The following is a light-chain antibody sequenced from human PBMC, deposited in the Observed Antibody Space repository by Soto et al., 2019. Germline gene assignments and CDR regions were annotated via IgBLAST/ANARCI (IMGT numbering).Light chain of an antibody. CDR3: LQDFNYPWT. J-gene: IGKJ1*01. CDR2: AAS. Sequence: AIQMTQSPSSLSASVGDRVTITCRSGQGIGNDLAWFQQRPGEAPKLPIYAASGLQSVVPSRFRGSGSGTDLTLTISRLPPEDFATYYCLQDFNYPWTFGQGTKV. CDR1: QGIGND. V-gene: IGKV1-6*01.